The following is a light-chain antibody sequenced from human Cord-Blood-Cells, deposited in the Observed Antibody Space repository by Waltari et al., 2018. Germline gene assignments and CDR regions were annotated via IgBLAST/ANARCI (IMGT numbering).Light chain of an antibody. J-gene: IGKJ1*01. CDR1: QSISSW. CDR3: QQYNSYST. Sequence: DIQMTQYPSTLSASVGDRVTITCRASQSISSWLAWYQQKPGKAPKRLIYKASSLESGVPSRFSGIGSGTEFTLTISSLQPDDFATYYCQQYNSYSTFGQGTKVEIK. V-gene: IGKV1-5*03. CDR2: KAS.